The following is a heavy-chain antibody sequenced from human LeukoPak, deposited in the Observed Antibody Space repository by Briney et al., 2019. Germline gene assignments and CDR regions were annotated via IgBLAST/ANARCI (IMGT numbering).Heavy chain of an antibody. CDR3: ARNGRPIVVEWYFDL. CDR1: GFTFDDYG. Sequence: PGGSLRLSCATSGFTFDDYGMSWVRQAPGKGLEWVSDINWNGGSTGYADSVKGRFTISRDNAKNSLYLQMNSLRAEDTASYYCARNGRPIVVEWYFDLWGRGTLVTVSS. V-gene: IGHV3-20*04. D-gene: IGHD3-22*01. CDR2: INWNGGST. J-gene: IGHJ2*01.